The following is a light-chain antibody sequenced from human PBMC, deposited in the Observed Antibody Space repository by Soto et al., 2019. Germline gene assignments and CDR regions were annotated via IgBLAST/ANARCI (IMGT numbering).Light chain of an antibody. Sequence: QSVLTQPASVSGSPGQSITIPCTGTSGDVGGYNLVSWYQQHPGKAPKIMIYEVNERPSGVSNRFTGSKSGNTASLTISGLQPDDEADYYCCSYAGNSEVFGTGTKVTVL. CDR2: EVN. CDR1: SGDVGGYNL. J-gene: IGLJ1*01. CDR3: CSYAGNSEV. V-gene: IGLV2-23*02.